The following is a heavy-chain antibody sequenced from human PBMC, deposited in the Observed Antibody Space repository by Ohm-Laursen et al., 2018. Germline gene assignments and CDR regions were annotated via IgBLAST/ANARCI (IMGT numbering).Heavy chain of an antibody. J-gene: IGHJ4*02. CDR3: ARVLPGGSRLFDY. CDR1: GFTFSNYW. D-gene: IGHD7-27*01. CDR2: INSDGSSI. V-gene: IGHV3-74*01. Sequence: SLRLSCTASGFTFSNYWMHWVRQAPGKGLVWVSRINSDGSSISYADSVKGRFTISRDNAKNTLYLQMNSLRAEDTAVYYCARVLPGGSRLFDYWGQGTLVTVSS.